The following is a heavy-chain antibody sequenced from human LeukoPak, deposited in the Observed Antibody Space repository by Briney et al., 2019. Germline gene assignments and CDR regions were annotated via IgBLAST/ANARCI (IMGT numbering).Heavy chain of an antibody. CDR2: IYHSGST. CDR1: GGSISSGGYS. J-gene: IGHJ4*02. CDR3: ARRHYYDSSGYYSGGGYFDY. D-gene: IGHD3-22*01. V-gene: IGHV4-30-2*03. Sequence: SQTLSLTCAVSGGSISSGGYSWSWIRQPPGKGLEWIGYIYHSGSTYYNPSLKSRVTISVDTSKNQFSLKLSSVTAADTAVYYCARRHYYDSSGYYSGGGYFDYWGQGTLVTVSS.